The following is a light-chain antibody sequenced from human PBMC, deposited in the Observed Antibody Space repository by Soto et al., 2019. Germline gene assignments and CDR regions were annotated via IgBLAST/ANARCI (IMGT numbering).Light chain of an antibody. CDR2: GAS. Sequence: EIVLTQSPGTLSLSPGERVTLSCRASQSVSSTYLTWYQQKPGQAPRLLIYGASNRAAGIPDRFSGSGSGTDFALTISRLEPEDYAVYYCQQYGSSPITFGHGTRLEIK. V-gene: IGKV3-20*01. J-gene: IGKJ5*01. CDR1: QSVSSTY. CDR3: QQYGSSPIT.